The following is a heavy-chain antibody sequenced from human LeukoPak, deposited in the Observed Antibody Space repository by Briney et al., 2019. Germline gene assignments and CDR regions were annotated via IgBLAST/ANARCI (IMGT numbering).Heavy chain of an antibody. D-gene: IGHD3-22*01. V-gene: IGHV3-9*01. CDR1: GFTFDDYA. CDR2: ISWNSGSI. J-gene: IGHJ4*02. Sequence: GRSLRLSCAASGFTFDDYAMHWVRQAPGKGLEWVSGISWNSGSIGYADSVKGRLTISRDNAKNSLYLQMNSLRAEGTALYYCARRSDYYDSSVFDYWGQGTLVTVSS. CDR3: ARRSDYYDSSVFDY.